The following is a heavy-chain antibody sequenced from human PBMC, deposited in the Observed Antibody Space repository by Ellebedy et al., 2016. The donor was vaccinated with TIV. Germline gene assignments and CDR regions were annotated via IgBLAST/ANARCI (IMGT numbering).Heavy chain of an antibody. CDR3: ARGATYGSGSYYSAFDI. Sequence: AASVKVSCKASGYTFTGYYMHWVRQAPGQGLEWMGWINPNSGGTNYAQKFQGRVTMTRDTSTSTVYMELSSLRSEDTAVYYCARGATYGSGSYYSAFDIWGQGTMVTVSS. CDR2: INPNSGGT. V-gene: IGHV1-2*02. CDR1: GYTFTGYY. J-gene: IGHJ3*02. D-gene: IGHD3-10*01.